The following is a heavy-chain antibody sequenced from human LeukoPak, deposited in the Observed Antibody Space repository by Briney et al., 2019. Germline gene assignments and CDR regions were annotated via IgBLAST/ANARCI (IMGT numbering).Heavy chain of an antibody. Sequence: GGSLRLSCAASGFSFSRYWMHWVRQAPGKGLVWVSRMNSDGSSTNYADSVKGRFTISRDNAKNIPYLQMNSLRAEDTAVYHCATGHYYDSSGYYPLPDAFDIWGQGTMVTVSS. J-gene: IGHJ3*02. CDR1: GFSFSRYW. V-gene: IGHV3-74*01. CDR2: MNSDGSST. CDR3: ATGHYYDSSGYYPLPDAFDI. D-gene: IGHD3-22*01.